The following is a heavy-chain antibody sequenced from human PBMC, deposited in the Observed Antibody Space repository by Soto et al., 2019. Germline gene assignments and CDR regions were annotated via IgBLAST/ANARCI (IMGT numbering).Heavy chain of an antibody. CDR1: GYTFTSYY. D-gene: IGHD6-13*01. CDR2: INPSGGST. J-gene: IGHJ6*02. V-gene: IGHV1-46*01. CDR3: ARDQGRGSSWYYYYYGMDV. Sequence: ASVKVSCKASGYTFTSYYMHWVRQAPGQGLEWMGIINPSGGSTSYAQKFQGRVTMTRDTSTSTVYMELSSLRSEDTAVYYCARDQGRGSSWYYYYYGMDVWGQGTTVTVSS.